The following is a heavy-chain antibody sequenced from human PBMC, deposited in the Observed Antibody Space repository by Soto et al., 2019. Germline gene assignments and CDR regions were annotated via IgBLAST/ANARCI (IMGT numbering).Heavy chain of an antibody. CDR2: IYYSGST. CDR3: ARVKYNSCDY. V-gene: IGHV4-31*01. Sequence: QVQLQESGPGLVKPSQTLSLTCTVSGGSISSGGYYWSWIRQHPGKGLEWIGYIYYSGSTYYNPALKXXVXIXXDTSKNQFSLKLSSVTAAATAVYYCARVKYNSCDYWGQGTLVTVSS. CDR1: GGSISSGGYY. D-gene: IGHD1-1*01. J-gene: IGHJ4*02.